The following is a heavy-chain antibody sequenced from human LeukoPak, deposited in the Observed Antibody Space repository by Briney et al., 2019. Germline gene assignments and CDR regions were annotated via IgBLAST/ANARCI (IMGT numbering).Heavy chain of an antibody. V-gene: IGHV3-30-3*01. D-gene: IGHD1-26*01. CDR3: ITDPGEWEPI. CDR1: GFTFSSYA. J-gene: IGHJ3*02. Sequence: GGSLRLSCAASGFTFSSYAMHWVRQAPGKGLEWVAVISYDGSNKYYADSVKGRFTISRDDSKNTLYLQMNRLKTEDTAVYYCITDPGEWEPIWGQGTKVTVSS. CDR2: ISYDGSNK.